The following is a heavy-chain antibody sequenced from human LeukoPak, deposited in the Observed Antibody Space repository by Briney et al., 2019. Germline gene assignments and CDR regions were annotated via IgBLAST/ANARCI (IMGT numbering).Heavy chain of an antibody. CDR1: GYSISSGYY. V-gene: IGHV4-38-2*02. CDR2: IYHSGST. J-gene: IGHJ2*01. Sequence: PSETLSLTCTVSGYSISSGYYWGWIRQPPGKGLEWIGSIYHSGSTYYNPSLKSRVTISVDTSKNQFSLKLSSVTAADTAVYYCAREPHRGPMTTLYFDLWGRGTLVTVSS. D-gene: IGHD4-17*01. CDR3: AREPHRGPMTTLYFDL.